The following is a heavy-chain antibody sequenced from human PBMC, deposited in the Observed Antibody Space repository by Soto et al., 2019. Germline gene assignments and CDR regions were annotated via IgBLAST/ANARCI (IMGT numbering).Heavy chain of an antibody. Sequence: QVTLKESGPVLVKPTETLTLTCTVSGFSFNNPRVGVSWIRQPPGKALEWLAHIFSNDEKSYSTSLKSGLTISKDTSKSQVVLTMTNMDPVDTATYYCARIDGFGELFVFDYWGQGTLVTVSS. CDR3: ARIDGFGELFVFDY. V-gene: IGHV2-26*01. CDR2: IFSNDEK. D-gene: IGHD3-10*01. CDR1: GFSFNNPRVG. J-gene: IGHJ4*02.